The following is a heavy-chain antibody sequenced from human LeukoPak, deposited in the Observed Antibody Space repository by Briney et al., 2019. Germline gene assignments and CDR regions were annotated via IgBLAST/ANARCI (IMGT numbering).Heavy chain of an antibody. V-gene: IGHV4-39*01. J-gene: IGHJ4*02. CDR1: DGSISSSGYY. CDR2: LFYGGSI. Sequence: PSETLSLTCTVSDGSISSSGYYWGWIRQPPGKGLEWIGSLFYGGSIYSNPSLKSRVTISVDTSKNQFSLKLSSVSAADTALYYCAGRGSCSGGTCYYFDYWGQGTLVTVSS. D-gene: IGHD2-15*01. CDR3: AGRGSCSGGTCYYFDY.